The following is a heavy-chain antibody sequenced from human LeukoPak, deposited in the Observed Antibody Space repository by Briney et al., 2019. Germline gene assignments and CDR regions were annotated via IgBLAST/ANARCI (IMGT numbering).Heavy chain of an antibody. J-gene: IGHJ6*03. CDR2: ISSSSSYI. V-gene: IGHV3-21*01. CDR1: GFTFSSYS. Sequence: PGGSLRLSCAASGFTFSSYSMNWVRQAPGKGLERVSSISSSSSYIYYADSVKGRFTISRDNAKNSLYLQMNSLRAEDTAVYYCSGRVYYDFWSGYFSDYYYYYMDVWGKGTTVTVSS. D-gene: IGHD3-3*01. CDR3: SGRVYYDFWSGYFSDYYYYYMDV.